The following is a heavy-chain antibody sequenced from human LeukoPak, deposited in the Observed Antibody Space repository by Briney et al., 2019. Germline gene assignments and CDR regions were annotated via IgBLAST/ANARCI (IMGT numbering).Heavy chain of an antibody. CDR2: ISGYNGKT. V-gene: IGHV1-18*01. CDR1: GYTFTSYY. D-gene: IGHD3-10*01. Sequence: ASVKVSCKASGYTFTSYYVSWVRQAPGQGLEWMGWISGYNGKTNYAQRLQGRVTMTTDTSTSTAYMELRSLRSDDTAVYYCARDQRRYYGSGSQGLGYWGQGTLVTVSS. CDR3: ARDQRRYYGSGSQGLGY. J-gene: IGHJ4*02.